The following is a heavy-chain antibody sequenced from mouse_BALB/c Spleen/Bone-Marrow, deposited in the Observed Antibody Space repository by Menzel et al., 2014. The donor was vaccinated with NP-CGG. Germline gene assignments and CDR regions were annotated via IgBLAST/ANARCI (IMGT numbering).Heavy chain of an antibody. D-gene: IGHD1-1*01. CDR2: IYPGDGSS. CDR3: ARGSSFSYWYFDV. CDR1: GYSFTSYY. J-gene: IGHJ1*01. V-gene: IGHV1S56*01. Sequence: VKLQESGPELVKPGASVKMSCKASGYSFTSYYIHWVKQRPGQGLEWIGWIYPGDGSSKYNEKFKGKTTLTADKSSSTVYVLISSLTSEDSAIYFCARGSSFSYWYFDVWGAGTTVTVSS.